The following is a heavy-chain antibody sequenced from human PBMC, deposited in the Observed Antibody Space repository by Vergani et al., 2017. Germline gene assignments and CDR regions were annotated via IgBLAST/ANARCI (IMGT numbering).Heavy chain of an antibody. CDR1: GGSISSSSYY. CDR2: IYYSGST. Sequence: QLQLQESGPGLVKPSETLSLTCTVSGGSISSSSYYWGWIRQPPGKGLEWIGSIYYSGSTYYNPSLKSRVTISVDTSKNQFSLKLSSVTAADTAVYYCASIDYADNWFDPWGQGTLVTVSS. J-gene: IGHJ5*02. D-gene: IGHD4-17*01. V-gene: IGHV4-39*01. CDR3: ASIDYADNWFDP.